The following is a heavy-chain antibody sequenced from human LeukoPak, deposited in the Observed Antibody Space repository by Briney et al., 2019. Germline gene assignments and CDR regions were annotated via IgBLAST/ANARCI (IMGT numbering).Heavy chain of an antibody. CDR3: ARRGYSSSWDRGAFDI. Sequence: PSETLSLTCTVSGGSISSYYWSWLRQPPGKGLEWIGYIYYSGSTNYNPSLKSRVTISVDTSKNQFSLKLSSVTAADTAVYYCARRGYSSSWDRGAFDIRGQGTMVTVSS. CDR1: GGSISSYY. CDR2: IYYSGST. D-gene: IGHD6-13*01. V-gene: IGHV4-59*08. J-gene: IGHJ3*02.